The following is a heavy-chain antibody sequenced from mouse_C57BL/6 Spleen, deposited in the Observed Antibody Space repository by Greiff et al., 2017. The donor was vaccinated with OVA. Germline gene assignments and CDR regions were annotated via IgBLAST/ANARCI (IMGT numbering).Heavy chain of an antibody. V-gene: IGHV1-26*01. J-gene: IGHJ4*01. Sequence: EVQLQQSGPELVKPGASVKISCKASGYTFTDYYMNWVKQSHGKSLEWIGDINPNNGGTSYNQKFKGKATLTVDKSSSTAYMELRSLTSEDSAVYYCARHGAMDYWGQGTSVTVSS. CDR2: INPNNGGT. CDR3: ARHGAMDY. CDR1: GYTFTDYY.